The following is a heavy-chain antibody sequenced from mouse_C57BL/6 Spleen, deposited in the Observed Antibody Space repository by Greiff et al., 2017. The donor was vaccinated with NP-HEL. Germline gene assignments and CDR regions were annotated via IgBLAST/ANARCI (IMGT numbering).Heavy chain of an antibody. CDR3: ARSYDGYFDY. CDR1: GYTFTSYW. CDR2: IYPGSGST. J-gene: IGHJ2*01. D-gene: IGHD2-3*01. Sequence: QVQLQQPGAELVKPGASVKMSCKASGYTFTSYWITWVKQRPGHGLEWIGDIYPGSGSTNYNEKFKSKATLTVDTSSSTAFMQLSSLTSEDSAVYYCARSYDGYFDYWGQGTTLTVSS. V-gene: IGHV1-55*01.